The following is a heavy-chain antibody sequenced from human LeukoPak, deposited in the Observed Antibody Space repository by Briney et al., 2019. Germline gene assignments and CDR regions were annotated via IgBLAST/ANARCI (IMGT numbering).Heavy chain of an antibody. J-gene: IGHJ6*02. CDR3: ARQGNYYYYGMDV. V-gene: IGHV4-59*08. CDR1: GGSISSYY. CDR2: IYYSGST. Sequence: SETLSLTCTVSGGSISSYYWSWIRQPPGKGLEWIGYIYYSGSTNYNPSLKSRVTISVDTSKNQFSLKLSSVTAADTAVYYCARQGNYYYYGMDVWGQGTTVTVSS.